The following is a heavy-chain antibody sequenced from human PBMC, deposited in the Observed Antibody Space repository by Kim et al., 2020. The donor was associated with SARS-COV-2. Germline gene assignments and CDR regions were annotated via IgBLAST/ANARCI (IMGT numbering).Heavy chain of an antibody. CDR3: ARLMGFTTMIVVVTSHCYFDL. CDR1: GGSISSSTYY. D-gene: IGHD3-22*01. Sequence: SETLSLTCTVSGGSISSSTYYWGWIRQPPGKGLEWIGNIFYSGSTYYNPSLKSRVTISVDTSKNQFSLKLSSVTAADTAVYYCARLMGFTTMIVVVTSHCYFDLWGRGTLVTVSS. V-gene: IGHV4-39*01. J-gene: IGHJ2*01. CDR2: IFYSGST.